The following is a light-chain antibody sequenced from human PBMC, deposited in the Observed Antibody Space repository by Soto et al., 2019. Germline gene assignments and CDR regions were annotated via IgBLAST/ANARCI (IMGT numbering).Light chain of an antibody. J-gene: IGLJ1*01. CDR2: SND. CDR3: SSYTTSSTRV. V-gene: IGLV1-44*01. CDR1: SSNIGTNT. Sequence: QSVLTQPPSASGTPGQRVSISCSGGSSNIGTNTVNWYQHLPGTAPKLLIFSNDERPSGVPDRFSGSKSGTSASLAISGLQSDDEADYYCSSYTTSSTRVFGPGTKLTVL.